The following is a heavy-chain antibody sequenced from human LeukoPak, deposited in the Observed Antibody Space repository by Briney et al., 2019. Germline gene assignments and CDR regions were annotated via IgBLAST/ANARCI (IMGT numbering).Heavy chain of an antibody. Sequence: GGSLRLSCAASGFIFSNYWMHWVRQAPGKGLVWVSRVNNDGSSTTYADSVKGRFTISRDNAKNTLYLQMKSLRAEDTAVYYCAKGGLRVTDYWGQGTLVTVSS. CDR1: GFIFSNYW. CDR3: AKGGLRVTDY. V-gene: IGHV3-74*03. D-gene: IGHD5/OR15-5a*01. J-gene: IGHJ4*02. CDR2: VNNDGSST.